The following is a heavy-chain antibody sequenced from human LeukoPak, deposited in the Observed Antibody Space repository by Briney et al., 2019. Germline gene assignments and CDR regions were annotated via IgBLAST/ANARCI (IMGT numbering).Heavy chain of an antibody. V-gene: IGHV3-7*01. CDR3: ARGWGIVVVPAAITPNWFDP. D-gene: IGHD2-2*01. CDR1: GFTFSRYW. Sequence: GGSLRLSCAASGFTFSRYWMSWVRQAPGKGLEWVANIKQDGSEKYYVDSVKGRFTISRDNAKNSLYLQMNSLRAEDTAVYYCARGWGIVVVPAAITPNWFDPWGQGTLVTVSS. CDR2: IKQDGSEK. J-gene: IGHJ5*02.